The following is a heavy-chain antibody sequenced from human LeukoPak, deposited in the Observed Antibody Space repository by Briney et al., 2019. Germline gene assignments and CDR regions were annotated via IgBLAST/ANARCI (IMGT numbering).Heavy chain of an antibody. D-gene: IGHD3-22*01. J-gene: IGHJ5*02. Sequence: GGSLRLSCAASGFTFSSYAMSWVRQAPGKGLEWVSAISGSGGSRYYADSVKGRFTISRDNSKNTLYLQMNSLRAEDTAVYYCAREAGNYYDSINWFDPWGQGTLVTVSS. V-gene: IGHV3-23*01. CDR3: AREAGNYYDSINWFDP. CDR1: GFTFSSYA. CDR2: ISGSGGSR.